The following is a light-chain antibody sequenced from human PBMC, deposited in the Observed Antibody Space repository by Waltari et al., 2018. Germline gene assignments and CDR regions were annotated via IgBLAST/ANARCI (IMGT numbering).Light chain of an antibody. CDR2: GAS. J-gene: IGKJ4*01. CDR3: QQSDSDLT. CDR1: QSVSRF. Sequence: DIQMTQSPSSLSASVGDRVTITCGASQSVSRFLNWYQQKPGRVPKLLIYGASTLQGVVQSRFSGSGSRTDFTLTIDSLQPEDFATYYCQQSDSDLTFGGGTKVESK. V-gene: IGKV1-39*01.